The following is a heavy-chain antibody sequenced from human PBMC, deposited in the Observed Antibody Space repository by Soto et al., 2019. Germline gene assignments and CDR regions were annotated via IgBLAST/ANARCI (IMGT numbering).Heavy chain of an antibody. CDR1: GFIFSNAW. Sequence: PGGSLRLSCAASGFIFSNAWMNWVRQAPGRGLEWVGRIKSKTDGGTADYAAPVKGRFTISRDDSRNTLFLEMNSLNTEDTALYYCTFGIMGPTTNYWDMGTLVTGSS. CDR3: TFGIMGPTTNY. V-gene: IGHV3-15*07. J-gene: IGHJ4*02. CDR2: IKSKTDGGTA. D-gene: IGHD1-26*01.